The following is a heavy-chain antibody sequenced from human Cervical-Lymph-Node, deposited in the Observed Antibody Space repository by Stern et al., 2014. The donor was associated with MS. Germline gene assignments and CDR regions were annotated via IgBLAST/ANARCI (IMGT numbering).Heavy chain of an antibody. CDR3: ARTDHSLLSGYSHFDY. D-gene: IGHD3-3*01. CDR1: GFSFTSSRMG. Sequence: QITLKESGPTLVKPTQTLTLTCTFSGFSFTSSRMGVGWIRQPPGKALEWLAIIYWDDDTRYSPSLKTRLTITKDNSKSQVVLRLTNMAPEDTGTYYCARTDHSLLSGYSHFDYCGQGAPVTVSS. CDR2: IYWDDDT. V-gene: IGHV2-5*02. J-gene: IGHJ4*02.